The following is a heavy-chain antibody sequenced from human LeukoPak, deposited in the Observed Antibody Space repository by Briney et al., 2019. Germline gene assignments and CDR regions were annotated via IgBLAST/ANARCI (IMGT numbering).Heavy chain of an antibody. CDR2: ISAYNGNT. V-gene: IGHV1-18*01. J-gene: IGHJ4*02. CDR1: GYTFTSYG. Sequence: GASVKVSCKASGYTFTSYGISWVRQAPGQGLEWMGWISAYNGNTNYAQKLQGRVTMTTDTSTSTAYMELRSLRSDDTAVYYCARDGFVVPAAIELDYWGQGTLVTVSS. CDR3: ARDGFVVPAAIELDY. D-gene: IGHD2-2*01.